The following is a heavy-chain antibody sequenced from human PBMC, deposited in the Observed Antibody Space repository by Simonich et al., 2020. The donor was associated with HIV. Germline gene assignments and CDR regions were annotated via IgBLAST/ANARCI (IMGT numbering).Heavy chain of an antibody. V-gene: IGHV4-38-2*01. CDR3: ARVGLRIAAAGTVVGFDY. D-gene: IGHD6-13*01. CDR1: GYSISSGYY. Sequence: QVQLQESGPGLVKPSETLSLTCAVSGYSISSGYYWGWIRQPPGKGLEWIGSIYHSGSTYSNPSLKSRVTISVDTSKNQFSLKLSSVPAADTAVYYCARVGLRIAAAGTVVGFDYWGQGTLVTVSS. J-gene: IGHJ4*02. CDR2: IYHSGST.